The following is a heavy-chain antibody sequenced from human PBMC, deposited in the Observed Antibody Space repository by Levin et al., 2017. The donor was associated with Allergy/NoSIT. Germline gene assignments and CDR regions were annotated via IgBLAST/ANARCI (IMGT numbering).Heavy chain of an antibody. CDR3: ARGEGTLATTPLDY. CDR1: GFTFSSYS. V-gene: IGHV3-21*01. CDR2: ISSSSSYI. J-gene: IGHJ4*02. D-gene: IGHD1-7*01. Sequence: LSLTCAASGFTFSSYSMNWVRQAPGKGLEWVSSISSSSSYIYYADSVKGRFTISRDNAKSSLYLQMNSLRAEDTAVYYCARGEGTLATTPLDYWGQGTLVTVSS.